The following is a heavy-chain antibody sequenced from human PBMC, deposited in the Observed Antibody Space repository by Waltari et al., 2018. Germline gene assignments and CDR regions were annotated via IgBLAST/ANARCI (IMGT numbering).Heavy chain of an antibody. Sequence: QVQLHQWGAGQLKPAETLSLTCAVSGESFLGYFWGWTRQSPGKGLEWLGSIHYIGSTNYNPTLESRLSLSVDTTKKRFSLSLTSVTAADAALYFCARYGEVPASYFFDYWGQGTLVTVSS. J-gene: IGHJ4*01. CDR2: IHYIGST. CDR3: ARYGEVPASYFFDY. D-gene: IGHD2-21*01. V-gene: IGHV4-34*01. CDR1: GESFLGYF.